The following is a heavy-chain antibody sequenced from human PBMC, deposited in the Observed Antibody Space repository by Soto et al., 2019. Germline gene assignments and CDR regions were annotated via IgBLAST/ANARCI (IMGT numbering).Heavy chain of an antibody. CDR2: IFSNDEK. CDR1: GFSLSNARMG. CDR3: ARSYSSSWYDYYGMDV. J-gene: IGHJ6*02. V-gene: IGHV2-26*01. D-gene: IGHD6-13*01. Sequence: QVTLKESGPVLVKPTETLTLTCTVSGFSLSNARMGVSWVRQPPGKALESLAHIFSNDEKSYSTSLKSRLTISKDTSKSQVVLTMTNMDPVDTATYYCARSYSSSWYDYYGMDVWGQGTTVTVSS.